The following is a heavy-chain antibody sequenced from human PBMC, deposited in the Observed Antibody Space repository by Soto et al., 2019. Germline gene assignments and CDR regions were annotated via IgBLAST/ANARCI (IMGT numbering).Heavy chain of an antibody. D-gene: IGHD1-1*01. J-gene: IGHJ4*02. V-gene: IGHV4-31*03. CDR3: ARWPQLEPRSDY. CDR2: IYYSGST. CDR1: GGSISSGGYY. Sequence: TSETLSLTCTVSGGSISSGGYYWSWIRQHPGKGLEWIGYIYYSGSTYYNPSLKSRVTISVDTSKNQFSLKLSSVTAADTAVYYCARWPQLEPRSDYWGQGTLVTVSS.